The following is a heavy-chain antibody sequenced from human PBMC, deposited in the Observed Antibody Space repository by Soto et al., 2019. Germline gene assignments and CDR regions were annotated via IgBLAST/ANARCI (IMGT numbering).Heavy chain of an antibody. V-gene: IGHV2-70*13. Sequence: KPTETLTLTCTCSGFSLTSPGMCVSWIRQPPGKALEWLALIERDDDDKYYSTSLKTRLTISNDNRNNQVVLTMANMDPADTGTYYCARSNSAPRKLNGMDVLRQGTKGAV. CDR3: ARSNSAPRKLNGMDV. CDR1: GFSLTSPGMC. D-gene: IGHD2-8*01. CDR2: IERDDDDK. J-gene: IGHJ6*02.